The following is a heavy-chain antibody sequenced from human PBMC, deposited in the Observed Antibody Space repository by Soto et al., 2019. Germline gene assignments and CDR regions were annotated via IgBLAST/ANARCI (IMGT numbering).Heavy chain of an antibody. CDR2: IYYSWNT. D-gene: IGHD3-10*01. V-gene: IGHV4-30-4*01. J-gene: IGHJ6*02. Sequence: PSETLSLTCSVSGGSISSGDYYLNWIRQPPGKGLEWIGYIYYSWNTYYNPSLRSRVTISLDRSENQFSLKLSFVTAADTAVYYCARDRYYGSGTYYNFYYGMEVWGQGTTVTVSS. CDR1: GGSISSGDYY. CDR3: ARDRYYGSGTYYNFYYGMEV.